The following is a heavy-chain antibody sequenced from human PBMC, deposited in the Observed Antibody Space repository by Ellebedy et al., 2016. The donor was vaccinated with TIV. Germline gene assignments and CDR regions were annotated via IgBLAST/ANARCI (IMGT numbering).Heavy chain of an antibody. V-gene: IGHV3-7*01. CDR3: ARETPNRAFDI. J-gene: IGHJ3*02. CDR1: GFTFSHYY. CDR2: IDQNGGEK. D-gene: IGHD1-14*01. Sequence: GESLKISCAASGFTFSHYYMTWVRQAPGKGLEWVANIDQNGGEKSNVDSVKGRFTISRDNAKNSLFLQMNSLRVEDTAVYYCARETPNRAFDIWGQGAMVTVSS.